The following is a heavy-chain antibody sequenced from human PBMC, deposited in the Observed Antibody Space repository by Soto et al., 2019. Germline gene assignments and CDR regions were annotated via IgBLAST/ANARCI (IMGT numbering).Heavy chain of an antibody. CDR2: IYSTENT. J-gene: IGHJ4*02. CDR1: GGSVSSNSYS. CDR3: AREAADSTSPRELNPFDY. V-gene: IGHV4-39*07. D-gene: IGHD1-26*01. Sequence: SETLSLTCTVSGGSVSSNSYSWGWIRQSPGKGLEWIGTIYSTENTYYHPSLLSRVTISVDTSMNEFSLKLSSVTAADTAVYYCAREAADSTSPRELNPFDYWGRGTLVTVSS.